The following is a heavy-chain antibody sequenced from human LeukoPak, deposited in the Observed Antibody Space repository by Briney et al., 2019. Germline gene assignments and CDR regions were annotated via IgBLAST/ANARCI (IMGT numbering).Heavy chain of an antibody. CDR2: IRSKAYGGTT. J-gene: IGHJ4*02. CDR3: TTPYYYGSGSYYPFDY. V-gene: IGHV3-49*03. D-gene: IGHD3-10*01. Sequence: GGSLRLSCTASGFTFGDYAMSWFRQAPGKGLEWVGFIRSKAYGGTTEYAASVKGRFTISRDDSKNTLYLQMNSLKTEDTAVYYCTTPYYYGSGSYYPFDYWGQGTLVTVSS. CDR1: GFTFGDYA.